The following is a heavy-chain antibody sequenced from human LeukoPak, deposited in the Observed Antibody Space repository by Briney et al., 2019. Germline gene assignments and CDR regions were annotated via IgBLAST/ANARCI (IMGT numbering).Heavy chain of an antibody. CDR1: GFTFSSYW. CDR2: IKQDGSEK. Sequence: GGSLRLSCAASGFTFSSYWMSWDRQAPGKGLEWVANIKQDGSEKYYVDSVKGRFTISRDNAKNSLYLQMNSLRAEDTAVYYCARDQQCSGGSCYGAFDIWGQGTMVTVSS. D-gene: IGHD2-15*01. J-gene: IGHJ3*02. CDR3: ARDQQCSGGSCYGAFDI. V-gene: IGHV3-7*01.